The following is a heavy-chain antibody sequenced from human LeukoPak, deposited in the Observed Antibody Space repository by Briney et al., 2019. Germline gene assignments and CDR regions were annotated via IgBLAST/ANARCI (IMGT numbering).Heavy chain of an antibody. J-gene: IGHJ4*02. CDR1: GFTFSSYA. CDR2: ISGSGGST. CDR3: AKDHSRYSGSYFDY. Sequence: PGGSLRLSCAAPGFTFSSYAMSWVRQAPGKGLEWVSAISGSGGSTYYADSVKGRFTISRDNSKNTLYLQMNSLRAEDTAVYYCAKDHSRYSGSYFDYWGQGTLVTVSS. V-gene: IGHV3-23*01. D-gene: IGHD1-26*01.